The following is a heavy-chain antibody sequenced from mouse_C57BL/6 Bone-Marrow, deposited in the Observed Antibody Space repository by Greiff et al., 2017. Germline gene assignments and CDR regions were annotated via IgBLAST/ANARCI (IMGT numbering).Heavy chain of an antibody. J-gene: IGHJ2*01. D-gene: IGHD5-1*01. CDR3: ARSSTFFYYFDY. CDR2: FHPYNDDT. CDR1: GYTFTTYP. V-gene: IGHV1-47*01. Sequence: VKLMESGAELVKPGASVKMSCKASGYTFTTYPIEWMKQNHGKSLEWIGNFHPYNDDTKYNEKFKGKATFTVETSSNTVYLELSRLTSDDSAVYYCARSSTFFYYFDYWGQGTTLTVSS.